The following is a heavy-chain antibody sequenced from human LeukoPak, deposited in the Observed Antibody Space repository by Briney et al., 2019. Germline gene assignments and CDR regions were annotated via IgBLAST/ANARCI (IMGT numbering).Heavy chain of an antibody. CDR2: IYYSGGT. CDR1: GTSIGSGRHY. V-gene: IGHV4-31*03. J-gene: IGHJ5*02. Sequence: SQTLSLTYTVSGTSIGSGRHYWSWLRQHPGKGLEWIGYIYYSGGTYTTPSLKSRATMSVDTSKNQFSLKLNSVTAADTAVYYCARSHPFDHWGQGTLVIVSS. CDR3: ARSHPFDH.